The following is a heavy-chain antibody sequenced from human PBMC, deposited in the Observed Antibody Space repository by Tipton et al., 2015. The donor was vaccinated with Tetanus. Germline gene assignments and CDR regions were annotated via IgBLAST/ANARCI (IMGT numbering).Heavy chain of an antibody. V-gene: IGHV3-23*01. CDR2: ISGSGGST. CDR3: AKDLTKYSSSWLGHAFDI. CDR1: GFTFSSYA. Sequence: SLRLSCAASGFTFSSYAMSWVRQAPGKGLEWVSAISGSGGSTYYADSVKGRFAISRDNSKNTLYLQMNSLRAEDTAVYYCAKDLTKYSSSWLGHAFDIWGQGTMVTVSS. D-gene: IGHD6-13*01. J-gene: IGHJ3*02.